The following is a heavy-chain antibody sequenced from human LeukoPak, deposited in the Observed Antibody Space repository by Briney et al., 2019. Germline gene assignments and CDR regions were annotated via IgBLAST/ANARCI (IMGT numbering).Heavy chain of an antibody. CDR2: IYPGDSDT. Sequence: GESLKISCKGSGYSFISYWIGWVRQMPGKGLEWMGIIYPGDSDTRYSPSFQGQVTISADKSISTAYLQWSSLKASDTAMYYCARRSLYYYGPTDYWGQGTLVTVSS. J-gene: IGHJ4*02. CDR1: GYSFISYW. CDR3: ARRSLYYYGPTDY. D-gene: IGHD3-10*01. V-gene: IGHV5-51*01.